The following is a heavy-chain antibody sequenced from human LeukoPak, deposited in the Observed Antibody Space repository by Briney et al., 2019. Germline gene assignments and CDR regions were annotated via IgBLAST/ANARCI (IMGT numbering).Heavy chain of an antibody. CDR2: IKQDGSEK. V-gene: IGHV3-7*01. D-gene: IGHD3-16*02. Sequence: GGSLRLSCAASGFTFSSYWMSWVRQAPGKGLEWVANIKQDGSEKYHVDSVKGRFTISRDNAKNSLYLQMNSLRAEDTAVYYCARGAGRGGYYDYVWGSYRSSYYFDYWGQGTLVTVSS. J-gene: IGHJ4*02. CDR1: GFTFSSYW. CDR3: ARGAGRGGYYDYVWGSYRSSYYFDY.